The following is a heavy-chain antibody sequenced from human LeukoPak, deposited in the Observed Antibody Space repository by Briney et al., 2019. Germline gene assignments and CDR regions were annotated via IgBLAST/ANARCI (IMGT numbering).Heavy chain of an antibody. CDR2: INSDGSST. CDR1: GFIFSSYW. J-gene: IGHJ4*02. D-gene: IGHD4-17*01. CDR3: AKEIRPNDC. Sequence: GGSLRLSCAVSGFIFSSYWMHWVRQAPGKGLVWVARINSDGSSTNYADSVKGRFTISRDNAKNTLSLQMNSLRAEDTAVYYCAKEIRPNDCWGQGTLVTVSS. V-gene: IGHV3-74*01.